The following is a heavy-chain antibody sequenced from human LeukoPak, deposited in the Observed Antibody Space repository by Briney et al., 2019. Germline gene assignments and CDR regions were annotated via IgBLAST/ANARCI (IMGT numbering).Heavy chain of an antibody. J-gene: IGHJ4*02. CDR3: ARDNMVRGVIITPEVFDY. Sequence: ASVKVSCKASGGTFSIYAISWGRQAPGQGLEWMGGIIPMFNTTKYAQKFQDRVTITADKSTSTAYMELSSLRSEDTAVYYCARDNMVRGVIITPEVFDYWGQGTLVTVSS. D-gene: IGHD3-10*01. CDR1: GGTFSIYA. V-gene: IGHV1-69*06. CDR2: IIPMFNTT.